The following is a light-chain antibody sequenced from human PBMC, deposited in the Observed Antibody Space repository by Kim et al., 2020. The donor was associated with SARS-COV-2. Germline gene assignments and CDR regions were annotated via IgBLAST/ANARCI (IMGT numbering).Light chain of an antibody. Sequence: SASTGDRVTITCRASQGISSYLAWYQQKPGKAPKLLIYAASTLQRGVPSRFSGSGSGTDFTLTISCLQSEDFATYYCQQYYSYPTFGQGTKVDIK. CDR1: QGISSY. J-gene: IGKJ1*01. V-gene: IGKV1-8*01. CDR2: AAS. CDR3: QQYYSYPT.